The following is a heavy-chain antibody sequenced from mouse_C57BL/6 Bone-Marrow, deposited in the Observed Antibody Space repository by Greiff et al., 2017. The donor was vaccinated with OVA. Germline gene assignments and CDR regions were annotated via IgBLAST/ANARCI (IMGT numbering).Heavy chain of an antibody. D-gene: IGHD1-1*01. CDR3: ARSGDGSSYGDY. CDR2: INPGSGGT. Sequence: QVQLKESGAELVRPGTSVKVSCKASGYAFTNYLIEWVKQRPGQGLEWIGVINPGSGGTNYNEKFKGKATLTADKSSGTAYMQLSSLTSEDSAVFFGARSGDGSSYGDYWGQGTSVTVSS. J-gene: IGHJ4*01. CDR1: GYAFTNYL. V-gene: IGHV1-54*01.